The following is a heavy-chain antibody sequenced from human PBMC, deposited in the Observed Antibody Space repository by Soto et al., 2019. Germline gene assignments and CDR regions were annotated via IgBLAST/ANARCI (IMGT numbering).Heavy chain of an antibody. CDR2: IFSNDEK. V-gene: IGHV2-26*01. CDR1: GFSLSNARMG. CDR3: ARTPRWLQLSYYYYGMDV. J-gene: IGHJ6*02. D-gene: IGHD5-12*01. Sequence: SGPTLVNPTETLTLTCTVSGFSLSNARMGVSWIRQPPGKALEWLAHIFSNDEKSYSTSLKSRLTISKDTSKSQVVLTMTNMDPVDTATYYCARTPRWLQLSYYYYGMDVWGQGTTVTVSS.